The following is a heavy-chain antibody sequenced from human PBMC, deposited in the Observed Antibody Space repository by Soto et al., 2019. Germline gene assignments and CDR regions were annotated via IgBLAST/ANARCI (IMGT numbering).Heavy chain of an antibody. CDR3: SKDRLANPPYYYYSYGLDV. J-gene: IGHJ6*02. CDR1: GFTFSSYG. Sequence: QVQLVESGGGVVQPGRSLRLSCAASGFTFSSYGMHWVRQAPGKGLEWVAIISYDGSNKYYADSVKGRFTISRDKSKNTLYLQMNSLRAADTAVYYCSKDRLANPPYYYYSYGLDVWGQGTTVTVSS. CDR2: ISYDGSNK. D-gene: IGHD6-25*01. V-gene: IGHV3-30*18.